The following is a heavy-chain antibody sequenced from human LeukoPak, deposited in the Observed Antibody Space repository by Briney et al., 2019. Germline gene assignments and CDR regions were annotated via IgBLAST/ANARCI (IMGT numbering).Heavy chain of an antibody. V-gene: IGHV4-4*07. Sequence: SETLSLTCTVSGGSISSYYWSWIRQPAGKGLEWIGRIYVSGNTNYNPSLKSRLTISVDTSKNQFSLRLSSVTAADTAVYYCARVSMIRGVIDFWGQGTLVTVSS. D-gene: IGHD3-10*01. CDR3: ARVSMIRGVIDF. CDR2: IYVSGNT. CDR1: GGSISSYY. J-gene: IGHJ4*02.